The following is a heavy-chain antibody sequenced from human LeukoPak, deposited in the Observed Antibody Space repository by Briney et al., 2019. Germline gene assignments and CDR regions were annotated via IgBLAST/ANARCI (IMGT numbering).Heavy chain of an antibody. J-gene: IGHJ4*02. CDR3: ARQGFKGDY. Sequence: GGSLRLSCAASAFIFTDYWMSWVRRAPGKGLEWVANIKQDGSETNYADSVKGRFTISRDNAKNSLYLQMNSLRAEDTAVYYCARQGFKGDYWGQGTLVTVSS. CDR2: IKQDGSET. V-gene: IGHV3-7*01. CDR1: AFIFTDYW. D-gene: IGHD2-15*01.